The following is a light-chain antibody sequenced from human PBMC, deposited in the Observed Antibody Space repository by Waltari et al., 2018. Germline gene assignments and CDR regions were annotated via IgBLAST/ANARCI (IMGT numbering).Light chain of an antibody. Sequence: DIVMTQSPDSLAVSLGERATINCKTSQRVLYSSNKKNHLAWYQQKPGQPPKLLIHWASTRESGVPDRFSGSGSGTDFTLTISSLQAEDVAVYYCQQYYSTPWTFGQGTKVEIK. CDR3: QQYYSTPWT. CDR2: WAS. V-gene: IGKV4-1*01. J-gene: IGKJ1*01. CDR1: QRVLYSSNKKNH.